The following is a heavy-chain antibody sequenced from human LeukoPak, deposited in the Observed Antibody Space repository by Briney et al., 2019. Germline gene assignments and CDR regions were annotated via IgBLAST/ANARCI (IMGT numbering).Heavy chain of an antibody. CDR1: GFTFSSYS. Sequence: GGSLRLSCAASGFTFSSYSMSWVRQAPGKGLEWVSGINWNGGSTGYADSVKGRFTISRDNAKNSLYLQMNSLRAEDTALYYCARGYSDFEPNWFDPWGQGTLVTVSS. V-gene: IGHV3-20*04. CDR3: ARGYSDFEPNWFDP. J-gene: IGHJ5*02. D-gene: IGHD2-15*01. CDR2: INWNGGST.